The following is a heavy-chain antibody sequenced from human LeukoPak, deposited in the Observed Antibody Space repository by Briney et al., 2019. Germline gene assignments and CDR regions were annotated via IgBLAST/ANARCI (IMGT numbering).Heavy chain of an antibody. CDR2: INPTGGST. J-gene: IGHJ4*02. CDR3: ARTAARRLDY. Sequence: GASVKVSCKASGYTFTSYDINWVRQAPGQGLEWMGIINPTGGSTTYAQKFQGRVTMTRDTSTSTVYMELSSLRSDDTAVYYCARTAARRLDYWGQGTLVTVSS. CDR1: GYTFTSYD. D-gene: IGHD6-6*01. V-gene: IGHV1-46*01.